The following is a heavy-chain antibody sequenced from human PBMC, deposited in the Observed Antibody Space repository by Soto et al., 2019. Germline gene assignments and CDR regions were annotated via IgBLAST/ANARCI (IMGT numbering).Heavy chain of an antibody. D-gene: IGHD5-12*01. V-gene: IGHV4-4*07. CDR3: AREGSYSAYNFAHGIELWSFEF. J-gene: IGHJ4*01. CDR1: GGSINTFY. CDR2: IFSSGST. Sequence: PSETLSLTCTVSGGSINTFYWSWVRQPAGKGLEWIGRIFSSGSTSFNPSLESRVAMSVDTSKNHFSLNLSSVTAADMAVYYCAREGSYSAYNFAHGIELWSFEFWGHGALVTVSS.